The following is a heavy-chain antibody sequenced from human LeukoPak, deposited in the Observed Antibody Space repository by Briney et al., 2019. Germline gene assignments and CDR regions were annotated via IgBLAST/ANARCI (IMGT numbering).Heavy chain of an antibody. V-gene: IGHV3-30*18. CDR2: ISYDGSNT. CDR1: GFTFSSYG. CDR3: AKDSDDGSIVVVVTYFNH. D-gene: IGHD2-15*01. J-gene: IGHJ4*02. Sequence: GGSLRLSCAVSGFTFSSYGMHWVRQAPGKGLEWVAVISYDGSNTYYADSVKGRFTISRDNSKNTLYLQMNSLRVEDTAVYYCAKDSDDGSIVVVVTYFNHWGQGTLVTVSS.